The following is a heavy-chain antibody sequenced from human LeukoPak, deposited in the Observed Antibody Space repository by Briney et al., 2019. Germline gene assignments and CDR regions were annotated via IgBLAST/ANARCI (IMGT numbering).Heavy chain of an antibody. CDR1: GGSISIYY. D-gene: IGHD3-9*01. J-gene: IGHJ4*02. CDR3: ARGEDFERYYLAY. Sequence: TSETLSLTCSVSGGSISIYYWTWIRHIPGKGLEWIGYIYYTGTTNYNTLFESRATISVDTSKNQFSLKLTSVTAADTAVYFCARGEDFERYYLAYWGQGTLVTVAS. V-gene: IGHV4-59*01. CDR2: IYYTGTT.